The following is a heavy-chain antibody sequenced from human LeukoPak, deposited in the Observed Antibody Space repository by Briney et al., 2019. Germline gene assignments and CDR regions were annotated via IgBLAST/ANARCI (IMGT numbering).Heavy chain of an antibody. Sequence: GGSLRLSCTASGFTFSTCGMTWVRQAPGKGLEWVSSISGNDDGTYYADSVKGRFTISRDNSKNTLYLQMNSLRAEDTAIYYCAKRGPIYSASPGNYFDYWGQGTLVTISS. CDR1: GFTFSTCG. D-gene: IGHD3-10*01. CDR3: AKRGPIYSASPGNYFDY. V-gene: IGHV3-23*01. CDR2: ISGNDDGT. J-gene: IGHJ4*02.